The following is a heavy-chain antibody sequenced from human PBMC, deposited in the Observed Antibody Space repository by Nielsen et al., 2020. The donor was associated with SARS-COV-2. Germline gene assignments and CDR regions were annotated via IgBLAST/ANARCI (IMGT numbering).Heavy chain of an antibody. J-gene: IGHJ1*01. CDR1: GFTFSSYA. Sequence: SLKISCAASGFTFSSYAMHWVRQAPGKGLEWVAVISYDGSNKYYADSVKGRFTISRDNSKNTLYLQMNSLRAEDTAVYYCARDWGETQVGYFQHWGQGTLVTVSS. D-gene: IGHD3-16*01. CDR3: ARDWGETQVGYFQH. CDR2: ISYDGSNK. V-gene: IGHV3-30-3*01.